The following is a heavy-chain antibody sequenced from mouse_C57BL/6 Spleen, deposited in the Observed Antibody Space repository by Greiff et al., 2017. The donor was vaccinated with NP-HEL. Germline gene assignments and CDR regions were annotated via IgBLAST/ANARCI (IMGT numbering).Heavy chain of an antibody. J-gene: IGHJ1*03. CDR1: GYTFTSYW. V-gene: IGHV1-64*01. CDR2: IHPNSGST. Sequence: VKLVESGAELVKPGASVKLSCKASGYTFTSYWMHWVKQRPGQGLEWIGMIHPNSGSTNYNEKFKSKATLTVDKSSSTAYMQLSSLTSEDSAVYYCARRILYFDVWGTGTTVTVSS. CDR3: ARRILYFDV.